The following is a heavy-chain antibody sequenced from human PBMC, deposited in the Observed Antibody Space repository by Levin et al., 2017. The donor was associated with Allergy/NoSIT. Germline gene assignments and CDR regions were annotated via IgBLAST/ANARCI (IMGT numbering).Heavy chain of an antibody. Sequence: LSLTCAASGFTFSNYWMQWVRQVPGKGLVWVSRIKTDGSETSYADTVKGRFTMSRDNAKNTLYLQMNSLREDDTAVYYCARGGGGWSGSNCLYFYYGMDVWGQGTTVTVSS. CDR2: IKTDGSET. J-gene: IGHJ6*02. V-gene: IGHV3-74*01. CDR3: ARGGGGWSGSNCLYFYYGMDV. CDR1: GFTFSNYW. D-gene: IGHD3-3*01.